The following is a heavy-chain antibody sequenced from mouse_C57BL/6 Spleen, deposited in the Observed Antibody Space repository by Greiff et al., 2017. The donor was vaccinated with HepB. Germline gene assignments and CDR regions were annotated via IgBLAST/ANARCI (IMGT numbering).Heavy chain of an antibody. V-gene: IGHV1-81*01. D-gene: IGHD1-1*01. CDR3: ARVDVYYYGSSPSYYAMDY. Sequence: VQLQQSGAELARPGASVKLSCKASGYTFTSYGISWVKQRTGQGLEWIGEIYPRSGNTYYNEKFKGKATLTADKSSSTAYMELRSLTSEDSAVYFCARVDVYYYGSSPSYYAMDYWGQGTSVTVSS. CDR1: GYTFTSYG. CDR2: IYPRSGNT. J-gene: IGHJ4*01.